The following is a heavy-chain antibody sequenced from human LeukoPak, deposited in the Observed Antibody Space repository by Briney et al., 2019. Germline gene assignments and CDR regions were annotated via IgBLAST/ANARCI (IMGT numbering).Heavy chain of an antibody. Sequence: ASVKVSCKASNYTFTSYGISWVRQAPGQGLEWMAWINAYNGDTDYAQKFQGRVTLTTDTSTSTAYMELRSLRSDDTAVYYCARDFAWGSGGAPIDDNWLDPWGQGTLVTVSS. J-gene: IGHJ5*02. CDR2: INAYNGDT. V-gene: IGHV1-18*01. CDR1: NYTFTSYG. D-gene: IGHD7-27*01. CDR3: ARDFAWGSGGAPIDDNWLDP.